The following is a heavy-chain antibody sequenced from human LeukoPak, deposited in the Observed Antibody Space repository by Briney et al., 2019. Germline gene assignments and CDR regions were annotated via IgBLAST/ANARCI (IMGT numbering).Heavy chain of an antibody. Sequence: SETLSLTCTVSGYSISSGYYWGWIRQPPGKGLEWIGSIYHSGSTNYNPSLKSRVTISVDTSKNQFSLKLSSATAADTAVYYCARGAQGYDILTGYYPMENYFDYWGQGTLVTVSS. V-gene: IGHV4-38-2*02. J-gene: IGHJ4*02. CDR1: GYSISSGYY. D-gene: IGHD3-9*01. CDR2: IYHSGST. CDR3: ARGAQGYDILTGYYPMENYFDY.